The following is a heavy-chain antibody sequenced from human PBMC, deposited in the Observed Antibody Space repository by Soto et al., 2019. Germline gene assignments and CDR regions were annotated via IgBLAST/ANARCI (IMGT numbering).Heavy chain of an antibody. D-gene: IGHD2-2*01. CDR3: ARYQSSSPGAFDL. Sequence: SETLSLTCTVSGGSISSGDYYWSWIRQPPGKGLEWIGYIYYSGSTYYNPSLKSRVTISVDTSKNQFSLKLSSVTAADTAVYYCARYQSSSPGAFDLWGQGTLVTVSS. CDR1: GGSISSGDYY. V-gene: IGHV4-30-4*01. J-gene: IGHJ3*01. CDR2: IYYSGST.